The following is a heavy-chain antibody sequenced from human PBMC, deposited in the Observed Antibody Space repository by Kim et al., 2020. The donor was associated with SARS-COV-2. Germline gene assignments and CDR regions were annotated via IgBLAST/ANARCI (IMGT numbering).Heavy chain of an antibody. CDR1: GYRFTNYW. J-gene: IGHJ6*02. CDR2: IYPGDSDT. D-gene: IGHD2-2*01. V-gene: IGHV5-51*04. Sequence: GESLKISCKGSGYRFTNYWIGWVRQMPGKGLEWMGIIYPGDSDTRYSPSFQGQVTISADKPISTAYLQWSSLKASDTAMYYCARYGYCTSSSCYYYYGMDVWGQGTTVTVSS. CDR3: ARYGYCTSSSCYYYYGMDV.